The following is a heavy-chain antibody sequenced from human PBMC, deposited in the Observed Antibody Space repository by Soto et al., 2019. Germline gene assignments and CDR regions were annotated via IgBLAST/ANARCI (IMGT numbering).Heavy chain of an antibody. Sequence: EVQLVESGGGLVQPGGSLRLSCAASGFTFSSYAMHWVRQAPGKGLEYVSAISSNGGSTYYANSVKVRFTISRDNSKNPLYLQMGSLRAEDMAVYYCARGPGYYFDYWGQGTLVTVSS. V-gene: IGHV3-64*01. J-gene: IGHJ4*02. CDR3: ARGPGYYFDY. CDR2: ISSNGGST. CDR1: GFTFSSYA.